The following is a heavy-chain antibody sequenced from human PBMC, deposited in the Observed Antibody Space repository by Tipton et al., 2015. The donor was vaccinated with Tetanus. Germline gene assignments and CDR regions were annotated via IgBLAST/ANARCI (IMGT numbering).Heavy chain of an antibody. V-gene: IGHV3-7*03. CDR1: GFIFSSYG. CDR2: IKQDGSEK. CDR3: ARGTGFDY. J-gene: IGHJ4*02. Sequence: SLRLSCAASGFIFSSYGIHWVRQAPGKGLEWLANIKQDGSEKYYVDSVKGRFSISRDNAKNSLYLQMNSLRAEDTAVYYCARGTGFDYWGQGTLVTVSS. D-gene: IGHD3-10*01.